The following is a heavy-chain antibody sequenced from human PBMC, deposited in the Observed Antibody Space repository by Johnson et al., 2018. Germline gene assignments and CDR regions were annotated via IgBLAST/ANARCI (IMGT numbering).Heavy chain of an antibody. CDR1: GFTFSSYS. CDR3: ARQDDVEAFDI. V-gene: IGHV3-48*02. Sequence: VQLVQSGGGLVQXGGSXRLXCVASGFTFSSYSMNWVRQAPGKGLEWLSYISSSGSSAFDADSVRGRFTTSRDNAKNSLYLHMNSLRDEDTAIYYCARQDDVEAFDIGGQGTMVTVSS. D-gene: IGHD5-24*01. CDR2: ISSSGSSA. J-gene: IGHJ3*02.